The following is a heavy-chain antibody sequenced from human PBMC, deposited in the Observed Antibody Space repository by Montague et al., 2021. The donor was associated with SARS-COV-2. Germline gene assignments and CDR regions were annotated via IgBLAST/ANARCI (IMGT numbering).Heavy chain of an antibody. CDR2: MYSRGGI. CDR3: ARSDWDYYDRSGYYHFDS. Sequence: TLSLTCSVSGGSISSGTYYWNWIRQPAGKGLEWIGHMYSRGGISYNPSLRSRVTIPPDTTRNQFSLKFSSVTAADTAIYYCARSDWDYYDRSGYYHFDSWGQGTLVAVSS. D-gene: IGHD3-22*01. CDR1: GGSISSGTYY. J-gene: IGHJ4*02. V-gene: IGHV4-61*09.